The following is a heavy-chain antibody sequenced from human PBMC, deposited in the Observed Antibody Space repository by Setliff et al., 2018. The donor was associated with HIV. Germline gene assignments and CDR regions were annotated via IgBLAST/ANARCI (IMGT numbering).Heavy chain of an antibody. D-gene: IGHD5-18*01. V-gene: IGHV4-39*01. CDR1: GGSIKSSSDY. J-gene: IGHJ4*02. Sequence: SETLSLTCTVSGGSIKSSSDYWGWIRQPPGKGLEWIGTIYYSGSTYYNPSLKSRVTISVDTSKNQFSLNLSSVTAADTAVYHCAGGYRYGAFDYWGQGTLVTVSS. CDR3: AGGYRYGAFDY. CDR2: IYYSGST.